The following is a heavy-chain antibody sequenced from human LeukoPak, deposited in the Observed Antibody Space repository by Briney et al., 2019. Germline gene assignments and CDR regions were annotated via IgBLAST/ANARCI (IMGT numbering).Heavy chain of an antibody. D-gene: IGHD6-13*01. CDR1: GFSLTDYG. CDR3: ARGGYSTRWYQLDH. V-gene: IGHV3-33*01. Sequence: GGSLRLSCAASGFSLTDYGMHWVRQAPGKGLEWATFMCDDGSNEYYAASVKGRFTIPIDTSKNTMYLQMNSLRVDDTAVYFCARGGYSTRWYQLDHWGQGALVTVSS. CDR2: MCDDGSNE. J-gene: IGHJ4*02.